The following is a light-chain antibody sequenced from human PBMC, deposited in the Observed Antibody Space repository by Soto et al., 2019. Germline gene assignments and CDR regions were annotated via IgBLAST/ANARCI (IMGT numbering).Light chain of an antibody. CDR3: CSYAGSRYV. Sequence: QSALTQPRSVSGSPGQSVTISGTGTSSDVGDYNYVSWYQQHPGKAPKLMIYDVSKRPSGVPDRFSGSKSGNTASLTISGLQAEDEADYYCCSYAGSRYVFGTGTKLTVL. J-gene: IGLJ1*01. V-gene: IGLV2-11*01. CDR1: SSDVGDYNY. CDR2: DVS.